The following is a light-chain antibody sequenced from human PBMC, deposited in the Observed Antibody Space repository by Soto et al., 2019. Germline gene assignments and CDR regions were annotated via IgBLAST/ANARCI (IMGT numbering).Light chain of an antibody. V-gene: IGKV1-6*01. J-gene: IGKJ1*01. CDR2: GAS. CDR3: LQDYSFPWA. CDR1: QGIRSD. Sequence: IQMTQSPSSLSASVGDRVTISCRASQGIRSDLAWYQQKPGKVPKLLIYGASTLESGVPSRFSGSGFGTDFTLTISSLQPEDFATYYCLQDYSFPWAFGQGTKVEIK.